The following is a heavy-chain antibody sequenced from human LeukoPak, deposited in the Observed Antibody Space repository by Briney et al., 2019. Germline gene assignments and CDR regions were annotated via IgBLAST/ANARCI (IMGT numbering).Heavy chain of an antibody. J-gene: IGHJ4*02. D-gene: IGHD5-24*01. CDR2: INHSGST. CDR3: ARGRLKRWLQLGYYFDY. V-gene: IGHV4-34*01. Sequence: SETLSLTCAVYGGSFSGYYWSWIRQPPGKGLEWIGEINHSGSTNYNPSLKSRVTISVDTYKNQFSLKLSSVTAADTAVYYCARGRLKRWLQLGYYFDYWGQGTLVTVSS. CDR1: GGSFSGYY.